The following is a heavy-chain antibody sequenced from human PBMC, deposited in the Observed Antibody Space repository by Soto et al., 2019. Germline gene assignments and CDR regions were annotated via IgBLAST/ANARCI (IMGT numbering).Heavy chain of an antibody. CDR1: GGSISSGGYY. V-gene: IGHV4-31*03. D-gene: IGHD6-19*01. CDR2: IYYSGST. J-gene: IGHJ6*02. Sequence: QVQLQESGPGLVKPSQTLSLTCTVSGGSISSGGYYWSWIRQHPGKGLEWIGYIYYSGSTYYNPSLKSRVTTSVDTSKNQFSLKLSSVTAADTAVYYCARSDPGYSSGWYPYYYYGMDVWGQGTTVTVSS. CDR3: ARSDPGYSSGWYPYYYYGMDV.